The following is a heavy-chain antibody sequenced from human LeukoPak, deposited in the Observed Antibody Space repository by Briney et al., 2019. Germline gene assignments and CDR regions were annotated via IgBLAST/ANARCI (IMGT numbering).Heavy chain of an antibody. J-gene: IGHJ5*02. CDR2: IYHSGST. V-gene: IGHV4-30-2*01. CDR1: GVSISSGGYP. Sequence: SQTLSLTCAVSGVSISSGGYPWSWIGQPPGKGLEWIVSIYHSGSTYHNPSLKSRVTISVDRSKNRFSLKLGSVTAADTAVYYCARGGYCSSTSCYEGWFDPWGQGTLVTVSS. CDR3: ARGGYCSSTSCYEGWFDP. D-gene: IGHD2-2*01.